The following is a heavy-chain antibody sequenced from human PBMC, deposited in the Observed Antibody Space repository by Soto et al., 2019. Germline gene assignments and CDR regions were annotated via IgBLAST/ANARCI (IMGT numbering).Heavy chain of an antibody. V-gene: IGHV4-59*08. Sequence: PSGTLSLTCSVSGGSISSYYWSWIRQPPGKGLEWIGHIYYSGSTNYNPSLKSRVTISVDTSKNQFSLKLSSVTAADTAVYYCARHRNYDILAGYSLYYFDYWGQGTLVTVS. D-gene: IGHD3-9*01. CDR3: ARHRNYDILAGYSLYYFDY. J-gene: IGHJ4*02. CDR2: IYYSGST. CDR1: GGSISSYY.